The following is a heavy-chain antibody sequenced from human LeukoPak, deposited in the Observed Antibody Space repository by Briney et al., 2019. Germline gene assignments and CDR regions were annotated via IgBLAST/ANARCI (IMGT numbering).Heavy chain of an antibody. CDR2: IRSRAYGGTT. D-gene: IGHD4-17*01. CDR1: GFTFGDYT. Sequence: GGSLRLSCTASGFTFGDYTMSWVRQAPGKGLEWVGVIRSRAYGGTTEYAASVKGRFTISRDDSKSIAYLQMNSLKTEDTAVYYCTRDKYGDYDPYYYYYGMDVWGQGTTVTVSS. CDR3: TRDKYGDYDPYYYYYGMDV. V-gene: IGHV3-49*04. J-gene: IGHJ6*02.